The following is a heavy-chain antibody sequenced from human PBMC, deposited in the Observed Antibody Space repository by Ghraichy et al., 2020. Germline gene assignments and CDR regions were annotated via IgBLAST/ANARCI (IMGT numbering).Heavy chain of an antibody. CDR3: ARSFSSGYNSNWFDP. J-gene: IGHJ5*02. V-gene: IGHV4-59*01. CDR2: VYRSGST. CDR1: DGSINSYF. Sequence: SETLSLTCTVSDGSINSYFWSWIRQPPGKGLEWIGYVYRSGSTNYNPSLKSRVTISVDTSKRQFSLRLSSVTAADTAVYYCARSFSSGYNSNWFDPWGKGTLVTVSS. D-gene: IGHD5-24*01.